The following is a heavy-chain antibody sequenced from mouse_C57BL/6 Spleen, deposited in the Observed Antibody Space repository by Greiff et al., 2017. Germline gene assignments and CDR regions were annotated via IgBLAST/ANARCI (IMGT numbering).Heavy chain of an antibody. D-gene: IGHD2-3*01. J-gene: IGHJ4*01. CDR2: IDPEPGGT. CDR1: GYTFTDYE. Sequence: VQLQQSGAELVRPGASVTLSCKASGYTFTDYEMHWVKQTPVHGLEWIGAIDPEPGGTAYNQKFKGKAILTADKSSSTAYMELRSLTSEDSAVYYCTDGPMDYWGQGTSVTVSS. CDR3: TDGPMDY. V-gene: IGHV1-15*01.